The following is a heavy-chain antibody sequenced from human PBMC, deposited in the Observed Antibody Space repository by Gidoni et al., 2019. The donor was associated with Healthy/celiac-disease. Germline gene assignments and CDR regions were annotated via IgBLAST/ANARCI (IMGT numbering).Heavy chain of an antibody. J-gene: IGHJ4*02. D-gene: IGHD3-22*01. CDR2: ISSSSSYT. CDR3: ARDQKTHYDSTRPADY. V-gene: IGHV3-11*06. Sequence: QVQLVESLGGLVKPGRSQRLSCAASGVTFSDNYMSWIRQAPGKGMEWDSYISSSSSYTNYADSVKGRFTISRDNAKNSLYRQMNSLRAEDTAVYYCARDQKTHYDSTRPADYWGQGTLVTVSS. CDR1: GVTFSDNY.